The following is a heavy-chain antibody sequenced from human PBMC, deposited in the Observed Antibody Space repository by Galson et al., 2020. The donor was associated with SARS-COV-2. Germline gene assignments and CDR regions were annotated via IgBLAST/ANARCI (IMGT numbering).Heavy chain of an antibody. Sequence: TGGSLRLSCAASGFTFSSYGMHWVRQAPGKGLEWVAVIWYDGSNKYYADSVKGRVTISRDNSKNTLYLQMNSLRAEDTAVYYCARDPNLSSGWYVVDDWGQGTLVTVSS. D-gene: IGHD6-19*01. V-gene: IGHV3-33*01. CDR2: IWYDGSNK. CDR1: GFTFSSYG. J-gene: IGHJ4*02. CDR3: ARDPNLSSGWYVVDD.